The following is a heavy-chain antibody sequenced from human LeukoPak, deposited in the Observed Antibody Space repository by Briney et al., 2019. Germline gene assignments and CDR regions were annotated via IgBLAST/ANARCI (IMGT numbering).Heavy chain of an antibody. V-gene: IGHV4-38-2*02. Sequence: PSETLSLTCTVSGYSISSGYYWGWIRQPPGKGLEWIGSIYHSGSTYYNPSLKSRVTISVDTSKNQFSLKLSSVTAADTAVYYCARVPPIFLAAFDIWGQGTMVTVSS. CDR2: IYHSGST. D-gene: IGHD3-9*01. CDR3: ARVPPIFLAAFDI. CDR1: GYSISSGYY. J-gene: IGHJ3*02.